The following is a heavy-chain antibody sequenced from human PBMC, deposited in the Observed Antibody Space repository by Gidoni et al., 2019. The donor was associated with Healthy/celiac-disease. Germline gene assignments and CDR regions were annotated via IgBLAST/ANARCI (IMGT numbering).Heavy chain of an antibody. J-gene: IGHJ4*02. Sequence: QVQLVESGGGVVQPGRSLRLSSAASGFTFRSYGMHWVRQAPGKGLEWVAVISYDGSNKYYADSVKGRFTISRDNSKNTLYLQMNSLRAEDTAVYYCAKDLYGNLDYWGQGTLVTVSS. CDR1: GFTFRSYG. CDR2: ISYDGSNK. CDR3: AKDLYGNLDY. D-gene: IGHD4-17*01. V-gene: IGHV3-30*18.